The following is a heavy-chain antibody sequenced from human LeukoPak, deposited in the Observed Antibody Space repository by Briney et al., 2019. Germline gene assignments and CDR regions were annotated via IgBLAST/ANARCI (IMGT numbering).Heavy chain of an antibody. D-gene: IGHD4-23*01. CDR2: ITISGGTI. CDR1: GFIITGHS. Sequence: PGGSLRLSCEASGFIITGHSMNWVRQAPGKGLEWVSHITISGGTIYYADSVKGRFVISRDNAKNSLFLQMNSLRVEDTGIYYCASATTVVTPFDYWGLGTLVTVSS. J-gene: IGHJ4*02. V-gene: IGHV3-48*01. CDR3: ASATTVVTPFDY.